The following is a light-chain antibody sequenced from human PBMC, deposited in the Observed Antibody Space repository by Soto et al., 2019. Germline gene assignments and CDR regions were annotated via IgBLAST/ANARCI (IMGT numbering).Light chain of an antibody. V-gene: IGLV2-8*01. CDR2: EVS. J-gene: IGLJ2*01. Sequence: QSALTQPPSASGSPGQSVSISCTGTSSDVGGYNYVSWYQQHPGKAPKLMIYEVSKRPSGVPDRFSGSKSGNTASLTVSGLQAADEADYYCSSYAGINNLVFGGGTQLTVL. CDR1: SSDVGGYNY. CDR3: SSYAGINNLV.